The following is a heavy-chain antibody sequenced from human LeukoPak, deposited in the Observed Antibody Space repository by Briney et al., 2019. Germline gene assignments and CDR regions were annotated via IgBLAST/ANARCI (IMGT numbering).Heavy chain of an antibody. V-gene: IGHV4-39*01. CDR1: GGSISSSTYY. CDR2: IFYTGST. CDR3: ATHSDHAFHI. J-gene: IGHJ3*02. Sequence: SETLSLTCTVSGGSISSSTYYWAWIRQPPGKGLEWIGTIFYTGSTYYSPSLKSRVTMSVDTSRNQFSLKLGSVTAADTAVYYCATHSDHAFHIRSQGTMVTVSS.